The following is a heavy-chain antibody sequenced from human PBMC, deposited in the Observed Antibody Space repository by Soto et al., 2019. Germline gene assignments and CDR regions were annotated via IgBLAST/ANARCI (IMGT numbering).Heavy chain of an antibody. J-gene: IGHJ6*02. CDR1: GFTFSNYW. V-gene: IGHV3-74*01. D-gene: IGHD6-13*01. CDR2: IKGDESTT. CDR3: GRGGSGIYGVDV. Sequence: GGSLRLSCAASGFTFSNYWVHWVRQAPGKGLVWVSRIKGDESTTNYADSVKDRFTISRDNARNTVYLQMNSLRAEDTAVYLCGRGGSGIYGVDVWGQGTTVTVSS.